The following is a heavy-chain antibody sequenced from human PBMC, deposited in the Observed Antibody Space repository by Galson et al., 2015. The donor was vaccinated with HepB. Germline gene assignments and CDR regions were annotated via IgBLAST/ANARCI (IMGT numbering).Heavy chain of an antibody. CDR2: FIGGSRGT. Sequence: SLRLSCAASGFTFSNYAMSWVRQAPGKGLEWVSTFIGGSRGTSYADSVKGRFTISRDNSKNTLYLQMKSLRAEDTAIYYCAKQSPYYFDWWGQGALVTVSS. V-gene: IGHV3-23*01. CDR1: GFTFSNYA. J-gene: IGHJ4*02. CDR3: AKQSPYYFDW.